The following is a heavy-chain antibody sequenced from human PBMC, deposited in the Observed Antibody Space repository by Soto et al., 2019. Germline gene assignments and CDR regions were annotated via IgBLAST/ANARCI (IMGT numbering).Heavy chain of an antibody. J-gene: IGHJ4*02. V-gene: IGHV5-10-1*01. D-gene: IGHD6-13*01. Sequence: GESLKISCKGSGYSFAGYWITWVRQKPGKGLEWMGRIDPSDSQTYYSPSFRGHVTISVTKSITTVFLQWSSLRASDTAMYYCARQIYDSGTGPNFQYYFDSWGQGTPVTVSS. CDR1: GYSFAGYW. CDR2: IDPSDSQT. CDR3: ARQIYDSGTGPNFQYYFDS.